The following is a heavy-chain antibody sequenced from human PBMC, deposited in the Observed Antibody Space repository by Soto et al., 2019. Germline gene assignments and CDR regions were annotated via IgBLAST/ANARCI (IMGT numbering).Heavy chain of an antibody. D-gene: IGHD6-13*01. J-gene: IGHJ4*02. Sequence: QVQLVESGGGVVQPGRSLRLSCAASGFTFSSYAMHWVRQAPGKGLEWVSSISYDGSNKHYADYVNGRFTISRDNSKNTLYLQMNSLRAEDTAAYYCARESGVAAASDFDYWGQGTLVTVSS. V-gene: IGHV3-30-3*01. CDR1: GFTFSSYA. CDR2: ISYDGSNK. CDR3: ARESGVAAASDFDY.